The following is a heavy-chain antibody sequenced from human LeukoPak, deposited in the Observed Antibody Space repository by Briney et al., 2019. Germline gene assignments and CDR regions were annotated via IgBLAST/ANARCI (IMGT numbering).Heavy chain of an antibody. D-gene: IGHD3-22*01. J-gene: IGHJ4*02. Sequence: GGSLRLFCAASGFTFSSYAMSWVRQAPGKGLEWVSGISGSGGDTYYADSVKGRFTISRDNSKNALYLQMNSLRAEDTAVYYCAKGYYYDSSGYWYFDFWGQGTLVTVSS. CDR1: GFTFSSYA. CDR3: AKGYYYDSSGYWYFDF. V-gene: IGHV3-23*01. CDR2: ISGSGGDT.